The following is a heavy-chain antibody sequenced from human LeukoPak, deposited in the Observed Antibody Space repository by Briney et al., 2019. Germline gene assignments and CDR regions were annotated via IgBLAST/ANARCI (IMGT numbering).Heavy chain of an antibody. D-gene: IGHD3-16*01. Sequence: PSETLSLTCTVSGGSVSSGSYYWSWIRQPPGKGLEWLGYIYYSGSTNYNPSLKSRVTISVDTSKNQFSLKLSSVTAADTAVYYCARASEVWLRFSYYFDYWGQGTLVTVSS. CDR2: IYYSGST. CDR3: ARASEVWLRFSYYFDY. V-gene: IGHV4-61*01. CDR1: GGSVSSGSYY. J-gene: IGHJ4*02.